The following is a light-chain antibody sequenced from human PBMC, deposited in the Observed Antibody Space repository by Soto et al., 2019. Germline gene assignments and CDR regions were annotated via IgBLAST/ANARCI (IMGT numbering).Light chain of an antibody. Sequence: QSALPQPRSVSGSPGQSVTISCTGTRSDVGGYNYVSWYQQHPGRAPRVMIYDVKTRPSGVPDRFSGSKSGNTASLTISELQAEDEADYYCCSYAGDYTFVFGTGTKLTVL. CDR2: DVK. V-gene: IGLV2-11*01. CDR1: RSDVGGYNY. J-gene: IGLJ1*01. CDR3: CSYAGDYTFV.